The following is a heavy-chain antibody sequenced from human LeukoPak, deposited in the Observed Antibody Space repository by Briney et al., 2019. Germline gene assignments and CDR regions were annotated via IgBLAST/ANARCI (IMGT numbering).Heavy chain of an antibody. CDR2: ISSSSSTI. CDR3: ARDLASGSFPYAFDI. CDR1: GFTFSSYS. D-gene: IGHD1-26*01. J-gene: IGHJ3*02. Sequence: PGGSLRLSCAASGFTFSSYSMNWVRQAPGKGLEWVSYISSSSSTIYYADSVKGRFTISRDNAKNSLYLQMNSLRAEDTAAYYCARDLASGSFPYAFDIWGQGTMVTVSS. V-gene: IGHV3-48*04.